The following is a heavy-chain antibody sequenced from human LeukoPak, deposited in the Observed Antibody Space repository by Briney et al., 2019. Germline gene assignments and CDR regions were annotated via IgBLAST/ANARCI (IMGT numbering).Heavy chain of an antibody. CDR1: GFTFDDFG. Sequence: GGSLRLSCAASGFTFDDFGMNWVRQIPGKGLEWVSGINWNGDSLGYADSVKGRFTISRDNAKNSIYLQMDSLRVDETALYFCAGPVAFYDSSNYQAYFAYGGQGTPVTVSS. J-gene: IGHJ4*02. V-gene: IGHV3-20*04. D-gene: IGHD3-22*01. CDR3: AGPVAFYDSSNYQAYFAY. CDR2: INWNGDSL.